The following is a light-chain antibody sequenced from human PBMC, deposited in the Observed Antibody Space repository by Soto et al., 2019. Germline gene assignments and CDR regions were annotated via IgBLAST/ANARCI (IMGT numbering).Light chain of an antibody. J-gene: IGLJ1*01. V-gene: IGLV2-14*01. CDR3: SSFTTTSTHV. CDR2: EVN. Sequence: QSALTQPASLSGSPGQSITISCTVASSDSGAYDYVSWFQQHPGKAPKLMISEVNNRPSGVSNRFSGSKSGNTAYLTISGLQVEDEAEYFCSSFTTTSTHVFGTGTRSPS. CDR1: SSDSGAYDY.